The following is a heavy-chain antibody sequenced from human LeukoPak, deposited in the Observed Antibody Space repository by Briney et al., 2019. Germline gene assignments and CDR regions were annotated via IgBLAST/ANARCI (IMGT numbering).Heavy chain of an antibody. CDR3: ARDTANYYYDSSGYYFDY. J-gene: IGHJ4*02. CDR2: INPRGGST. V-gene: IGHV1-46*01. CDR1: GYTFISYY. D-gene: IGHD3-22*01. Sequence: GASVKVSCTASGYTFISYYMHWVRQAPGQGLEWMGIINPRGGSTSYAQKFQGRVTMTRDTSTSTVYMELSSLRSEDTAVYYCARDTANYYYDSSGYYFDYWGQGTLVTVSS.